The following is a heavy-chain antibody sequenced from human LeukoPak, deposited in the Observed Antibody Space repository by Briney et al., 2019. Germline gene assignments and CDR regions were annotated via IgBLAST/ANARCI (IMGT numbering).Heavy chain of an antibody. D-gene: IGHD2-15*01. J-gene: IGHJ4*01. Sequence: PSETLSLTCIDSGGSISTYYWSWIRQPPGKGLEWIGYIYYSGNTNYNPSLKSRVTISVDTSKNQFSLNLTSVTAADTAVYYCARHDQGYCSGGICYPFDYWGQGTLVTVSS. CDR2: IYYSGNT. CDR1: GGSISTYY. CDR3: ARHDQGYCSGGICYPFDY. V-gene: IGHV4-59*08.